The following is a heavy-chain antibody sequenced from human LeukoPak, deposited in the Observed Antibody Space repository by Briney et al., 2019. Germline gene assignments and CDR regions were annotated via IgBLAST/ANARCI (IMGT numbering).Heavy chain of an antibody. D-gene: IGHD2-15*01. Sequence: GGSLRLSCAASEFTFNNYNIHWVRQAPGKGLEWVGRIKSKTDGGTTDYAAPVKGRFTISRDDSKNTLYLQMNSLKTEDTAVYYCTTGPHYCSGGSCYPEDFDYWGQGTLVTVSS. J-gene: IGHJ4*02. CDR1: EFTFNNYN. CDR3: TTGPHYCSGGSCYPEDFDY. CDR2: IKSKTDGGTT. V-gene: IGHV3-15*01.